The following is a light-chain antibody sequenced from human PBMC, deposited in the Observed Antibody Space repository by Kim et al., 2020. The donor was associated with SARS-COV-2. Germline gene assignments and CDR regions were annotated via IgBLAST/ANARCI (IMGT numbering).Light chain of an antibody. CDR2: SNSDGSH. J-gene: IGLJ3*02. CDR1: SGHSNFA. V-gene: IGLV4-69*01. Sequence: QLVLTQSPSASASLGASVKLTCILSSGHSNFAIAWHQQQPQKGPRYLMKSNSDGSHSRGDGIPDRFSGSSSGAERYLTISSLQSEDEADYYCQTWGTGPWVFGGGTQLTVL. CDR3: QTWGTGPWV.